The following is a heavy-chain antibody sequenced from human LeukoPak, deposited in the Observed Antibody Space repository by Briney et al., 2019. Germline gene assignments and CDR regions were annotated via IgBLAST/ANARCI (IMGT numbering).Heavy chain of an antibody. J-gene: IGHJ5*02. CDR2: INPNSGGT. CDR3: ARGNYGDYCFDP. V-gene: IGHV1-2*02. CDR1: GYTFTGYY. Sequence: ASVKVSCKASGYTFTGYYMHWVRQAPGQGLEWMGWINPNSGGTNYAQKFQGRVTMSRDTSISTAYMELSRLRSDDTAVYYCARGNYGDYCFDPWGQGTLVTVSS. D-gene: IGHD4-17*01.